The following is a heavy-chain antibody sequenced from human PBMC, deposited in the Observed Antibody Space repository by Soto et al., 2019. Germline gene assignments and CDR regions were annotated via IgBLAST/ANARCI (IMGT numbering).Heavy chain of an antibody. J-gene: IGHJ2*01. CDR1: GASISSYY. CDR3: VRVSPPIPGTNWNPRRYFDL. D-gene: IGHD1-1*01. Sequence: QVQLQESGPGLVKPSETLSLTCSVSGASISSYYWSWIRQPPGKGLEWIGYIYFSGSTNYNPSLQSRVTISIDTSQNLFSLRLGSVTAADTAVYYCVRVSPPIPGTNWNPRRYFDLWGRGTLVTVSS. V-gene: IGHV4-59*01. CDR2: IYFSGST.